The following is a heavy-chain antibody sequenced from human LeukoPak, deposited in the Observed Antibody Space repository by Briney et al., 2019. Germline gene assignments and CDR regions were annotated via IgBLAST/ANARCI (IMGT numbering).Heavy chain of an antibody. Sequence: GASVKVSCKASGYTFTSYYMHWVRQAPGQGLEWMGIINPSGGSTSYAQKFQGRVTMTRDTSTSTVYMELSSLRSEDTAVYYCARDQEMATISGNSDYWGQGTLVTVSS. J-gene: IGHJ4*02. CDR2: INPSGGST. CDR3: ARDQEMATISGNSDY. D-gene: IGHD5-12*01. V-gene: IGHV1-46*01. CDR1: GYTFTSYY.